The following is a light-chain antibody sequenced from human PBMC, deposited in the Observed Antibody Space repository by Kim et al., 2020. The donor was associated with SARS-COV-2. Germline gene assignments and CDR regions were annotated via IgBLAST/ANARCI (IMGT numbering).Light chain of an antibody. J-gene: IGLJ3*02. CDR2: VNSDGSH. V-gene: IGLV4-69*01. CDR1: SGHSSYA. Sequence: SVKLTCTLTSGHSSYAIAWHQMQPGKGPRSLMRVNSDGSHIQGDGVSDRFSGSSSGAERYLTISSLQSEDEADYYCQTWGAGIRGVFGGGTQLTVL. CDR3: QTWGAGIRGV.